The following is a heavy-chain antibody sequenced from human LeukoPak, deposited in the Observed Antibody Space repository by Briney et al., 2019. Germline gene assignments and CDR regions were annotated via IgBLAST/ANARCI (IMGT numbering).Heavy chain of an antibody. Sequence: GGSLRLSCAASGFTFSSYSMNWVRQAPGKGLEWVSYISSSGNTKYYADSVKGRFTISRDNAKNSLYLQMNSLRAEDTAVYYCARHKLDYGDFDYFDYWGQGTLVTVSS. D-gene: IGHD4-17*01. CDR2: ISSSGNTK. CDR3: ARHKLDYGDFDYFDY. J-gene: IGHJ4*02. CDR1: GFTFSSYS. V-gene: IGHV3-48*04.